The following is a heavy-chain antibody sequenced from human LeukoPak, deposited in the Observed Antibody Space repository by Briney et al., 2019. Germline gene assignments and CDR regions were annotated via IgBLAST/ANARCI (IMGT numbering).Heavy chain of an antibody. CDR1: GYIFTGYW. D-gene: IGHD1-26*01. Sequence: GESLKISCKASGYIFTGYWIGWVRQMPGKGLEWMGIIYPGDSDTRYSPPFQGQVTISADKSISTAYLQWSSLKASDTAMYYCARKSGSSIDYWGQGTLVTVSS. CDR2: IYPGDSDT. J-gene: IGHJ4*02. V-gene: IGHV5-51*01. CDR3: ARKSGSSIDY.